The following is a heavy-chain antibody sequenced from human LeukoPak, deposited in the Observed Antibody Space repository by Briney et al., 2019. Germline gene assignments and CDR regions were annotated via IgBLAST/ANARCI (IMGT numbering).Heavy chain of an antibody. J-gene: IGHJ4*02. CDR1: GFTFSHFG. CDR3: ARDNDLDPDGYFDY. Sequence: GGSLRLSCAASGFTFSHFGMHWVRQAPGKGLEWVAVLSYDGTEKYYADSGKGRFTISRDNSKNTLYLQMSSLRPEDTAVYYCARDNDLDPDGYFDYWGQGVLVTVSS. D-gene: IGHD1-1*01. CDR2: LSYDGTEK. V-gene: IGHV3-30*03.